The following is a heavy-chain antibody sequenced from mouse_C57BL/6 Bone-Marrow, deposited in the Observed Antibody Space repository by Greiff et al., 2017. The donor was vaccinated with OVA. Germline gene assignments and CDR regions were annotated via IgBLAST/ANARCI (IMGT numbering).Heavy chain of an antibody. CDR1: GYTFTSYW. CDR3: SSIYYDYDGDFDY. Sequence: QVQLQQSGAELVKPGASVKMSCKASGYTFTSYWITWVKQRPGQGLEWIGDIYPGSGSTNYNEKFKSKATLTVDTSSSTAYMQLSSLTSEDSAVYYCSSIYYDYDGDFDYWGQGTTLTVSS. CDR2: IYPGSGST. V-gene: IGHV1-55*01. J-gene: IGHJ2*01. D-gene: IGHD2-4*01.